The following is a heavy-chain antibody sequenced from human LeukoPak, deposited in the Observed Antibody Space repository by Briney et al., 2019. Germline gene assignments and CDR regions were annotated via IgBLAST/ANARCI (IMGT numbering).Heavy chain of an antibody. CDR1: GFTFSSYE. V-gene: IGHV3-48*03. CDR3: AELGITMIGGV. D-gene: IGHD3-10*02. CDR2: ISSSGSTI. Sequence: GGSLRLSCAASGFTFSSYEMNWVRQAPGKGLEWVSYISSSGSTICYADSVKGRFTISRDNAKNPLYLQMNSLRAEDTAVYYCAELGITMIGGVWGKGTTVTVSS. J-gene: IGHJ6*04.